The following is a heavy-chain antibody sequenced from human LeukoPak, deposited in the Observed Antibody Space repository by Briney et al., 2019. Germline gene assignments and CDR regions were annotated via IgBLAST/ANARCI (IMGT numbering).Heavy chain of an antibody. D-gene: IGHD5-12*01. J-gene: IGHJ6*03. CDR2: ISWNSGSI. CDR1: GFTFDDYA. V-gene: IGHV3-9*01. CDR3: ARERAGSGYGYYYMDV. Sequence: PGGSLRLSCATSGFTFDDYAMHWVRQAPGRGLEWVSSISWNSGSIGYADSVKGRFTISRDNAKNSLYLQMNSLRAEDTSVYFCARERAGSGYGYYYMDVWGKGTTVTISS.